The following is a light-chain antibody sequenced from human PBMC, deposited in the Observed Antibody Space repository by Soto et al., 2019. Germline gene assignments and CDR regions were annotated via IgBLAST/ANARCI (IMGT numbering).Light chain of an antibody. Sequence: EIVLTQSPGTLSLSPGVRATLSCRASQSVSGSYLAWYQQKPGQAPRLLIYGASSRATGNPDRFSGSGSGTDFTLTINRLEPEDFAVYYCQQDCSSPPTFGGGTKVEIK. J-gene: IGKJ4*01. CDR2: GAS. CDR1: QSVSGSY. V-gene: IGKV3-20*01. CDR3: QQDCSSPPT.